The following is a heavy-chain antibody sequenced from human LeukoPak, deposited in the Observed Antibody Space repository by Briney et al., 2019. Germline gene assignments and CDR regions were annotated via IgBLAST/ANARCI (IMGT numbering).Heavy chain of an antibody. D-gene: IGHD1-26*01. CDR3: ARGFRGASFDY. CDR2: IYYNGST. J-gene: IGHJ4*02. CDR1: GGSISSYY. Sequence: SETLSLTCTVSGGSISSYYWSWIRQPPGKGLEWNGYIYYNGSTNYKPSLKSRVTISVDTSKNQFSLKLSSVTAADTGVYYCARGFRGASFDYWGQETLVTVYS. V-gene: IGHV4-59*01.